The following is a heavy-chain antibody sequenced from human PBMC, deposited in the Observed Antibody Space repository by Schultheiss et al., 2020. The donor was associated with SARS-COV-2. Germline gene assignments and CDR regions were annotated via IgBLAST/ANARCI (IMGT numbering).Heavy chain of an antibody. D-gene: IGHD5-24*01. Sequence: ASVKVSCKASGYTFTGYYMHWVRQAPGQGLEWMGWINPNSGGTNYAQKFQGRVTITADKSTSTVYMELSSLRSEDTAVHYCARAGEMATNPHGFDIWGQGTMVTVSS. V-gene: IGHV1-2*02. CDR2: INPNSGGT. J-gene: IGHJ3*02. CDR1: GYTFTGYY. CDR3: ARAGEMATNPHGFDI.